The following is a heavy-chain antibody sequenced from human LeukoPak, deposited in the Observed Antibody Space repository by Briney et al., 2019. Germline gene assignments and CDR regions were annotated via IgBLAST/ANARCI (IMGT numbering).Heavy chain of an antibody. Sequence: GGSLSLSCAASGFTVSSNYMSWVRRAPGKGLEWGSVIYSGGSTYYANSVKGRITISRDNSKNTLYLQMNSLRAEDTAVYYCARVFTTVVSYYFDYWGQGTLVTVSS. V-gene: IGHV3-66*01. CDR1: GFTVSSNY. CDR3: ARVFTTVVSYYFDY. D-gene: IGHD4-23*01. J-gene: IGHJ4*02. CDR2: IYSGGST.